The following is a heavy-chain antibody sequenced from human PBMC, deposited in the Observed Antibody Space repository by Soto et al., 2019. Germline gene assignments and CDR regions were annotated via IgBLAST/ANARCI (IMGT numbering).Heavy chain of an antibody. J-gene: IGHJ4*02. D-gene: IGHD2-15*01. V-gene: IGHV3-73*01. CDR1: GFTFSGSA. CDR3: TSSPQSVADSFDY. CDR2: IRSKANSYAT. Sequence: GGSLRLSCAASGFTFSGSAMHWVRQASGKGLEWVGRIRSKANSYATAYAASVKGRFTISRDDSKNTAYLQMNSLKTEDTAVYYCTSSPQSVADSFDYWGQGTLVTVSS.